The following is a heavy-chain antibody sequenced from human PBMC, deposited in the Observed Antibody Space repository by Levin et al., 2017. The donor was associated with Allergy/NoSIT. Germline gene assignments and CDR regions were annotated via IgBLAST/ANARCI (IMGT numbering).Heavy chain of an antibody. CDR2: IKPSTGGT. D-gene: IGHD3-10*01. CDR3: TRRHYSSGSPRGLDV. Sequence: GESLKISCKTSGYTFAGYYHHWVRQTPGQGLEWMGWIKPSTGGTNYAQKFQGAVTMTSDTSISTAYMELSNLKFEDTAVYFCTRRHYSSGSPRGLDVWGQGTTVIVSS. CDR1: GYTFAGYY. V-gene: IGHV1-2*02. J-gene: IGHJ6*02.